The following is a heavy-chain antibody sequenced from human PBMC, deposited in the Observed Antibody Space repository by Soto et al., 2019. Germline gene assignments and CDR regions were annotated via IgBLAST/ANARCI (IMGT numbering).Heavy chain of an antibody. J-gene: IGHJ4*02. CDR2: INHSGSN. CDR1: GGSFRGYY. Sequence: QVQLQQFGAGLLKPSETLSLTCAVYGGSFRGYYWSWIRQPPGKWLEWIGEINHSGSNNYNPSLKSRGTISVDTSKNQFSMKLSSVTAADTAVYYCARGGGYGGNSFDYWGQGTLVNVSS. D-gene: IGHD4-17*01. CDR3: ARGGGYGGNSFDY. V-gene: IGHV4-34*01.